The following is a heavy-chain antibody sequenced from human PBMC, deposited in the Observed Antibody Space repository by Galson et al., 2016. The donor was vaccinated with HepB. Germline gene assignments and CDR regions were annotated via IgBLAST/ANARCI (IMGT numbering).Heavy chain of an antibody. Sequence: LSLTCTVSGGPISSSSYYWGWIRQPPGKGLEWIGSLYFSGSTYYNPSLKSRVTISVDTSKNQFSLMLGSVTAADTAIYYCARGSNCSGGRCFWFDPWGQGTLVTVSS. D-gene: IGHD2-15*01. CDR1: GGPISSSSYY. CDR3: ARGSNCSGGRCFWFDP. J-gene: IGHJ5*02. V-gene: IGHV4-39*07. CDR2: LYFSGST.